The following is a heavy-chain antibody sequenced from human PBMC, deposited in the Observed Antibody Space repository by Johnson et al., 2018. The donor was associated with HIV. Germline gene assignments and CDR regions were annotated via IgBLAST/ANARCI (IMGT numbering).Heavy chain of an antibody. Sequence: QVQLVESGGGVVQPGRSLRLSCAASGFTFSSYAMHWVRQAPGKGLEWVAVISYDGSNKYYADSVKGRFTISRDNSKNTLDLQMNSLRVEDTAVYYGARGVTGYSYGTWGQGTMVTVSS. D-gene: IGHD5-18*01. J-gene: IGHJ3*01. CDR2: ISYDGSNK. V-gene: IGHV3-30*04. CDR1: GFTFSSYA. CDR3: ARGVTGYSYGT.